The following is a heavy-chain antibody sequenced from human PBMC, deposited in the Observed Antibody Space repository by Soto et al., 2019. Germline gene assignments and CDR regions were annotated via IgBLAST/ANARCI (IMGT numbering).Heavy chain of an antibody. V-gene: IGHV1-69*12. Sequence: QVQLVQSGAEVKKPESSVKVSCKAPGGTFSTYAISWVRQSPGQGLEWMGGTIPMFGTANYAQRFQDRVTIPADESTNPVYMELSSLRSEDTAVYFCASGIQLWLRRINNGYSGWGQGTLVTVSS. CDR2: TIPMFGTA. CDR3: ASGIQLWLRRINNGYSG. D-gene: IGHD5-18*01. CDR1: GGTFSTYA. J-gene: IGHJ4*02.